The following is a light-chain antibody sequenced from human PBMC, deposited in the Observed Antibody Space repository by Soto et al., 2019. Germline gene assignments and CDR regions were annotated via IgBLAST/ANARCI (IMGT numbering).Light chain of an antibody. CDR2: GAS. CDR1: QSVSSSY. Sequence: EIVLTQSPGTLSFSPRQRATLSRRASQSVSSSYLAWYQQKPGQAPRLLIYGASSRPAGIPGRFSGSGSGTDLSLTISRLEPEDCAVYYLLQYGSSCWTFGQGPKGEIK. J-gene: IGKJ1*01. CDR3: LQYGSSCWT. V-gene: IGKV3-20*01.